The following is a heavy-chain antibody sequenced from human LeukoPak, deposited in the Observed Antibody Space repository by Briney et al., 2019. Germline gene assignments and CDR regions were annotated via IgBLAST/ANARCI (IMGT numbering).Heavy chain of an antibody. D-gene: IGHD3-10*01. V-gene: IGHV4-30-4*01. CDR3: ARDTDGSGSDAFDI. CDR1: GGSISSGDYY. CDR2: IYYSGST. Sequence: PSQTLSLTCAVSGGSISSGDYYWSWIRQPPGKGLEWIGYIYYSGSTYYNPSLKSRVTISVDTSKNQFSLKLSSVTAADTAVYYCARDTDGSGSDAFDIWGQGTMVTVSS. J-gene: IGHJ3*02.